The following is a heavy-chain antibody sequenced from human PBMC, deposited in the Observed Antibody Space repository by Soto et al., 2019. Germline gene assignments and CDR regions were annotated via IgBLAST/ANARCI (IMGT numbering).Heavy chain of an antibody. CDR1: GFDFNFYW. CDR3: ARYRERVTVVRGIARGAMDV. CDR2: VNPDGTEA. Sequence: AQLEESGGDLVQPGGSMRLACAASGFDFNFYWMTWVRQAPGKGLEWVANVNPDGTEAFYADSLKGRLSISRDNANNSLSMRMNSLRVDDTAISACARYRERVTVVRGIARGAMDVLGQWATVTVSS. J-gene: IGHJ6*02. V-gene: IGHV3-7*03. D-gene: IGHD3-10*01.